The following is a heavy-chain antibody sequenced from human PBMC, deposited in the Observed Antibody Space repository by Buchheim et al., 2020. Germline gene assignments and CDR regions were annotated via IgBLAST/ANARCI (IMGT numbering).Heavy chain of an antibody. D-gene: IGHD2-15*01. CDR1: GFTFSNYA. CDR3: AKDPVVEVAATSWFDP. V-gene: IGHV3-23*01. CDR2: ISGSGNKT. J-gene: IGHJ5*02. Sequence: EVHLLESGGGLVQPGGSLRLSCAASGFTFSNYAMNWVRQAPGKGLAWVSGISGSGNKTYHADSVKGPFTISSDNFKTTLSLQMNSLRAEDTAVYYCAKDPVVEVAATSWFDPWGQGTL.